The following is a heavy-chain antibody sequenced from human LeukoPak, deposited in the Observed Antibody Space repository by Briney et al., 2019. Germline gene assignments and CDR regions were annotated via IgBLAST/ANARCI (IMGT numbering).Heavy chain of an antibody. CDR2: IIPIFGTA. CDR1: GGTFSSYA. V-gene: IGHV1-69*13. J-gene: IGHJ6*03. CDR3: ARDFWSGERKGTMDV. Sequence: SVKVSCKASGGTFSSYAISWVRQAPGQGLEWMGGIIPIFGTANYAQKFQGRVTITADESTSTAYMELSSLRSDDTAVYYCARDFWSGERKGTMDVWGKGTTVTVSS. D-gene: IGHD3-3*01.